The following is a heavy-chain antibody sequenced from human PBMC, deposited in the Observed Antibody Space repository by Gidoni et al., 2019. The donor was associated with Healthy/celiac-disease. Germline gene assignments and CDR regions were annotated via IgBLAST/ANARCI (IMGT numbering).Heavy chain of an antibody. CDR2: IKSKTDGGTT. Sequence: VQLVESGGGLVKPGGSLRLSCAASGFTFSNAGMNWSSQAPGKGLEWVGRIKSKTDGGTTDCAAPVKGRFTISSDDSKNTLYLQMNSLKTEDTAVYYCTTAHYRAIFRVVITGLYFDYWGQGTLVTVSS. J-gene: IGHJ4*02. D-gene: IGHD3-3*02. V-gene: IGHV3-15*07. CDR1: GFTFSNAG. CDR3: TTAHYRAIFRVVITGLYFDY.